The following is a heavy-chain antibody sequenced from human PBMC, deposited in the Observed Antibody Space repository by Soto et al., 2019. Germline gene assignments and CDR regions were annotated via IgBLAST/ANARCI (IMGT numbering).Heavy chain of an antibody. CDR2: ISAYNGNT. CDR3: ARRGAWDIVVVPAAIRFDP. D-gene: IGHD2-2*01. CDR1: GYTFTSYG. Sequence: QVQLVQSGAEVKKPGASVKVSCKASGYTFTSYGISWVRQAPGQGLEWMGWISAYNGNTNYAQKLQGRVTMTTDTSTSTAYMALRSLRSDDTAVYYCARRGAWDIVVVPAAIRFDPWGQGTLVTVSS. V-gene: IGHV1-18*01. J-gene: IGHJ5*02.